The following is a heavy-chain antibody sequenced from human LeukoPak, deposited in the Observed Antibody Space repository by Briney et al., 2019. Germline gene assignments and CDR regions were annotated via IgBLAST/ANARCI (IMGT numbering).Heavy chain of an antibody. D-gene: IGHD4-17*01. J-gene: IGHJ3*02. V-gene: IGHV3-23*01. CDR2: IGGSGGST. Sequence: GGSLRLSCAASGVTLNSYWMHWVRQAPGKGLVWVSAIGGSGGSTYYADSVKGRFTISRDNFKNTLYLEMNSLRAEDTAIYYCARDSQSWGDYDAFDIWGQGTMVTVSS. CDR3: ARDSQSWGDYDAFDI. CDR1: GVTLNSYW.